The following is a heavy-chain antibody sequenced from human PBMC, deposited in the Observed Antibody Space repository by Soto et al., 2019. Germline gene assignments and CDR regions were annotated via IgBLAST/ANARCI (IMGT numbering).Heavy chain of an antibody. J-gene: IGHJ6*02. CDR3: ARGTYSSPRGGLDV. V-gene: IGHV5-51*01. CDR1: GVNFTTCG. D-gene: IGHD4-4*01. Sequence: PGESLKISCKHSGVNFTTCGIAWGRQMPGKGLEWMGTSYPDDSETRYSPSFQGQVTISADQSIQRVDLQWGSLKASDSVLYYCARGTYSSPRGGLDVSG. CDR2: SYPDDSET.